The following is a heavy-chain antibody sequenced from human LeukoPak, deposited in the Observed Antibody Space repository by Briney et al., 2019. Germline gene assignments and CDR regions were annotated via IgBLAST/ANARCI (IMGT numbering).Heavy chain of an antibody. CDR2: ISGDGGST. D-gene: IGHD2-8*02. CDR3: AKDIGFVDWWGHFDY. CDR1: GFTFDDYA. Sequence: GGSLRLSCAASGFTFDDYAMHWVRQAPGKGLEWVSLISGDGGSTYYADSVKGRFTISRDNSKNFLYLQMNSLRTEDTALYYCAKDIGFVDWWGHFDYWGQGTLVTVSS. V-gene: IGHV3-43*02. J-gene: IGHJ4*02.